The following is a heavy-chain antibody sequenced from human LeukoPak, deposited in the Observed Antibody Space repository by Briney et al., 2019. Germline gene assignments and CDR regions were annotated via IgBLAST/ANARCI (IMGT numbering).Heavy chain of an antibody. D-gene: IGHD3-10*01. Sequence: ASVKVSCKASGYTFTGYYMHWVRQAPGQGLEWMGRINPNSGGTNYARKFQGRVTMTRDTSISTAYMELSRLRSDDTAVYYCASFAYGSGINYWGQGTLVTVSS. CDR1: GYTFTGYY. CDR3: ASFAYGSGINY. CDR2: INPNSGGT. V-gene: IGHV1-2*06. J-gene: IGHJ4*02.